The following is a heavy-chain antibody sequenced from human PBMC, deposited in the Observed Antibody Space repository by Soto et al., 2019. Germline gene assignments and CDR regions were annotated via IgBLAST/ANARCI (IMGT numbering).Heavy chain of an antibody. V-gene: IGHV5-51*01. Sequence: GESLKISCKGSGYSFTSYWIGWVRQMPGKGLEWMGIIYPGDSDTRYSPSFQGQVTISADKSISTAYLQWSSLKASDTAMYYCARGFGVVITDTYYYYYGMDVWGQGTTVTVSS. J-gene: IGHJ6*02. CDR2: IYPGDSDT. CDR1: GYSFTSYW. D-gene: IGHD3-3*01. CDR3: ARGFGVVITDTYYYYYGMDV.